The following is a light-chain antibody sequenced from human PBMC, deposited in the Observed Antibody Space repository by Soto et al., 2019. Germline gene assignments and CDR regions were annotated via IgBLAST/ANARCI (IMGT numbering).Light chain of an antibody. CDR1: QSVSSSN. CDR3: QQYNNWPRAT. Sequence: EIVMTQSPGTLSLSPGERATLSCRASQSVSSSNLAWYQQKPGQAPRLFIFRASSRATGLPARFSASGSGTDFNLTISSLQSEDFAVYYCQQYNNWPRATFGGGTKVDIK. V-gene: IGKV3-15*01. CDR2: RAS. J-gene: IGKJ4*01.